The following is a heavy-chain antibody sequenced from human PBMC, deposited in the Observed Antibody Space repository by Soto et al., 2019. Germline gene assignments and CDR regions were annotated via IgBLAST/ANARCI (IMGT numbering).Heavy chain of an antibody. CDR3: ARGEAASPSYYSYGMDV. V-gene: IGHV1-18*04. CDR2: ISAYNGNT. J-gene: IGHJ6*01. D-gene: IGHD6-13*01. Sequence: QVQLVQSGAEVKNPGASVKVSCKASGYTFTSYGISWVRQAPGQGLEWMGWISAYNGNTNYAQKLQGRVTMTTDTYRSPAYMELRSQRSDDTAVYYCARGEAASPSYYSYGMDVWGLGTTVSVAS. CDR1: GYTFTSYG.